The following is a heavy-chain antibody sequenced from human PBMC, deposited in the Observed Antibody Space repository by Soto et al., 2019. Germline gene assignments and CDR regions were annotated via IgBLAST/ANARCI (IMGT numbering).Heavy chain of an antibody. CDR3: ARGLTIFGVVIGYGMDV. Sequence: SETLSLTCAVYGGSFSGYYWSWIRQPPGKGLEWIGEINHSGSTNYNPSLKSRVTISVDTSKNQFSLKLSSVTAADTAVYYCARGLTIFGVVIGYGMDVWGQGTTVTVSS. D-gene: IGHD3-3*01. CDR1: GGSFSGYY. J-gene: IGHJ6*02. V-gene: IGHV4-34*01. CDR2: INHSGST.